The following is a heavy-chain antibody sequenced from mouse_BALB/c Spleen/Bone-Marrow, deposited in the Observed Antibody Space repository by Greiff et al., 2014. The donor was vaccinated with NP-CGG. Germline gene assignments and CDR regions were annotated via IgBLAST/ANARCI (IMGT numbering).Heavy chain of an antibody. CDR2: ISSGGSYT. CDR1: GFTFSSYG. Sequence: EVMLVESGGDLVKPGGSLKLSCAASGFTFSSYGMSWVRQTPDKRLEWVATISSGGSYTYYPDSVKGRFTISRDNAKNTLYLQKSSLKSEDTAMYYCARHRDAMDYWGQGTSVTVSS. V-gene: IGHV5-6*02. J-gene: IGHJ4*01. D-gene: IGHD2-14*01. CDR3: ARHRDAMDY.